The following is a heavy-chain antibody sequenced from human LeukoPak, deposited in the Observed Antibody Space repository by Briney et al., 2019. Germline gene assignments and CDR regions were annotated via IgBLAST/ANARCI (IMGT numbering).Heavy chain of an antibody. V-gene: IGHV4-39*01. CDR1: GGPINNTPRH. D-gene: IGHD2-8*01. J-gene: IGHJ5*01. CDR2: VYYLGGS. Sequence: SETMSLTCTVAGGPINNTPRHWGWIRQPPGKGLEWIGSVYYLGGSLYTPPLESRATVSGDTSHNQFSLKLRSVTAADTAVYYCASQDNGFDFWGRGILVAVSS. CDR3: ASQDNGFDF.